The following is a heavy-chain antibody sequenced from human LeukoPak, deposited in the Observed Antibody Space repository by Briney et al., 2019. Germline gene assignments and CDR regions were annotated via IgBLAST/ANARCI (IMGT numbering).Heavy chain of an antibody. CDR3: AKGGSSTSFYEGYYYYMDV. CDR1: GFTFSSYA. CDR2: ISGSGGST. V-gene: IGHV3-23*01. J-gene: IGHJ6*03. Sequence: GGSLRLSCAASGFTFSSYAMSWVRQAPGKGLEWVSAISGSGGSTYYADSVKGRFTISRDNVKNSLYLQMNSLRAEDTAVYYCAKGGSSTSFYEGYYYYMDVWGKGTTVTISS. D-gene: IGHD2-2*01.